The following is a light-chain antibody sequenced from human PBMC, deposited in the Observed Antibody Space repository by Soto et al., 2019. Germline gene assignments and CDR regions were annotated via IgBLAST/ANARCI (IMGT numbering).Light chain of an antibody. CDR3: QQYDSSPWT. CDR1: QSVSRNF. Sequence: EIVLTQSPGTLSLSPGERATLSCRASQSVSRNFLAWYQQKPGQAPRLLIYGASSRATGIPDRFSGSGSGTDFTLTISRLAPEDFAVYYCQQYDSSPWTFGQGTKVEIK. J-gene: IGKJ1*01. CDR2: GAS. V-gene: IGKV3-20*01.